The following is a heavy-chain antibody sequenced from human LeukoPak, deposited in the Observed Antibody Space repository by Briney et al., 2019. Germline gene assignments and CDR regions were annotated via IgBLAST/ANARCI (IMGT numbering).Heavy chain of an antibody. V-gene: IGHV1-2*06. CDR2: INPNSGGT. J-gene: IGHJ5*02. CDR3: ARVEQLVHRVDP. D-gene: IGHD6-13*01. Sequence: GASVKVSCKASGYTFTGYYMHWVRQAPGQGLEWMGRINPNSGGTNYAQKFQGRVTMTRDTSISTAYMELSRLRSDDTAVYYCARVEQLVHRVDPWGQGTLVTVSS. CDR1: GYTFTGYY.